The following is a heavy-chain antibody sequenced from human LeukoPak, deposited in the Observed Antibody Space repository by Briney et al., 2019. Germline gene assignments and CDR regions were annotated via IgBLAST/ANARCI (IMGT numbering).Heavy chain of an antibody. Sequence: ASVKVSCKVSGYTLTELSMHWVRQAPGKGLEWMGGFDPEDGETIYAQKFQGRVTMTEDTSTDTAYMELSSLRSEDTAVYYCATDLPRYCSGGSCYGTRRYFDYWGQGTLVTVSS. J-gene: IGHJ4*02. D-gene: IGHD2-15*01. CDR3: ATDLPRYCSGGSCYGTRRYFDY. CDR1: GYTLTELS. CDR2: FDPEDGET. V-gene: IGHV1-24*01.